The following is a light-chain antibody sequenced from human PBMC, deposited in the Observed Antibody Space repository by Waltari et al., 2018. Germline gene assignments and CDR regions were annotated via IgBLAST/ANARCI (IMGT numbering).Light chain of an antibody. CDR3: STWHGKSKTWV. Sequence: QPVLTQPSSHSASPGAPARLTCTLSSGFSVGDFWIRWYQQKPGSPPQYLLYYHSYSDKHQASGVPSRFSGSNDASTDTGILHISGLQPEDEADYYCSTWHGKSKTWVFGGGTRLTVL. CDR2: YHSYSDK. J-gene: IGLJ2*01. CDR1: SGFSVGDFW. V-gene: IGLV5-52*01.